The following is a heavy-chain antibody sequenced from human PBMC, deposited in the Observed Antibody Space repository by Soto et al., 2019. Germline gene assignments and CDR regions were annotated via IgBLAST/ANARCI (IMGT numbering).Heavy chain of an antibody. D-gene: IGHD1-1*01. J-gene: IGHJ3*01. Sequence: QMQVVQSGPEVRKPGTSVKVSCKASGFIFSASAVQWVRQARGQRPEWIGWIVVGSGNTNHAQKFQERVIITRDMSTSAVYMELSSLRSEDTAVYYCATSRPPTALKWGAFDLWGPGTVVTVSS. V-gene: IGHV1-58*01. CDR3: ATSRPPTALKWGAFDL. CDR2: IVVGSGNT. CDR1: GFIFSASA.